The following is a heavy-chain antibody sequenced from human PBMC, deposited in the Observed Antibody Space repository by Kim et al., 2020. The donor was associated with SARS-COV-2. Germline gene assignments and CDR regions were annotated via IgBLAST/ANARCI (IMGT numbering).Heavy chain of an antibody. CDR3: ARMGGYYYYYYGMDV. D-gene: IGHD2-15*01. V-gene: IGHV1-46*04. J-gene: IGHJ6*02. Sequence: QKLQGRVTMTRDTSTSTVYMELSSLRSEDTAVYYCARMGGYYYYYYGMDVWGQGTTVTVSS.